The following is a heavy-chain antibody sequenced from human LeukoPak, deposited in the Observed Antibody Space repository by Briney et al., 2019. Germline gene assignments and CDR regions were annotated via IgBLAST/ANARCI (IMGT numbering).Heavy chain of an antibody. Sequence: PSETLSLTCAVSGGSLSSNNWWSWVRQPPGKGLEWLGEIYHSGSTKYNPSLKSRITISVDKSKNQFSLNLRSVTAADTAVYYCARAPDGVVEYFQYWGQGTLVTVSS. CDR1: GGSLSSNNW. CDR2: IYHSGST. V-gene: IGHV4-4*02. J-gene: IGHJ1*01. D-gene: IGHD2-15*01. CDR3: ARAPDGVVEYFQY.